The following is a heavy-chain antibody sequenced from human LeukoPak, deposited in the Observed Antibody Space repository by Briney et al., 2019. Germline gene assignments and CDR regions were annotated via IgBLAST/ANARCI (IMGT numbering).Heavy chain of an antibody. D-gene: IGHD6-13*01. CDR3: ARHSSSWSDSYYFDY. CDR1: GFTFSNYA. CDR2: ISGSGGST. Sequence: GGSLRLSCGAFGFTFSNYAMSWVRQAPGKGLEWVSVISGSGGSTYYAGSVKGRFTISRDNSKNTVSLQMNSLRAEDTAVYYCARHSSSWSDSYYFDYWGQGTLVTVSS. V-gene: IGHV3-23*01. J-gene: IGHJ4*02.